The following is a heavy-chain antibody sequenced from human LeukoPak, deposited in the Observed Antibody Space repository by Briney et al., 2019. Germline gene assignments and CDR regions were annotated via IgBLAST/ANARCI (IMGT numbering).Heavy chain of an antibody. V-gene: IGHV4-59*01. J-gene: IGHJ5*02. D-gene: IGHD3-9*01. Sequence: PSETLSLTCTVSGGSISTYYWSWIRQPPGKGLEWVGYINYSGYTDYNPSLKSRVTISVDTSKNQFSLKLRSVTAADTAVYYCARHLVGHYDILTGYRPPSWFDPWGQGTLVTVSS. CDR2: INYSGYT. CDR3: ARHLVGHYDILTGYRPPSWFDP. CDR1: GGSISTYY.